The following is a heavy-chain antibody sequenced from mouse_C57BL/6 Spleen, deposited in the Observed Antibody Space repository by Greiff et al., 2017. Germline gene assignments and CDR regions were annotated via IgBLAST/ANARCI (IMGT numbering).Heavy chain of an antibody. CDR1: GYAFTNYL. CDR2: INPGSGGT. CDR3: ARSGPYYAKDC. V-gene: IGHV1-54*01. D-gene: IGHD3-1*01. J-gene: IGHJ4*01. Sequence: QVQLQQSGAELVRPGTSVKVSCKASGYAFTNYLIEWVKQRPGQGLEWIGVINPGSGGTNYNEKFKGKATLTADKSSSTAYMQLSSLTSEDSAVYFCARSGPYYAKDCWGQGTSVTVSS.